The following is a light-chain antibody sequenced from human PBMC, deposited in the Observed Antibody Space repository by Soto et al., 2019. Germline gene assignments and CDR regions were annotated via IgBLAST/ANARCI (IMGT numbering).Light chain of an antibody. CDR3: GQFVSSPPRT. Sequence: ELVLTQSPGTLSLSPGERATLSCRASQSVSSSYLAWYQQKPGQAPRLLILGASTRATGIPDRFSGSGSGTDFILTISRLEPEDFALYYCGQFVSSPPRTFGQGTKVDIK. V-gene: IGKV3-20*01. CDR1: QSVSSSY. CDR2: GAS. J-gene: IGKJ1*01.